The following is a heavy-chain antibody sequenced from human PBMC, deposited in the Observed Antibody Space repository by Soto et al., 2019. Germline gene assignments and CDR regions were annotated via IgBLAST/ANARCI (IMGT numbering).Heavy chain of an antibody. V-gene: IGHV3-33*01. J-gene: IGHJ4*02. CDR1: GFTFNTYS. CDR3: ARAGGTTVTGLWHFDS. CDR2: IWYDGTQK. Sequence: GGSLRLSCEASGFTFNTYSMHWVRQPPGKGLEWLAAIWYDGTQKYYADSVKGRFIISRDNSKKTLYLEMNSLRAEDTAVYYCARAGGTTVTGLWHFDSWGQGTLVTVPQ. D-gene: IGHD4-17*01.